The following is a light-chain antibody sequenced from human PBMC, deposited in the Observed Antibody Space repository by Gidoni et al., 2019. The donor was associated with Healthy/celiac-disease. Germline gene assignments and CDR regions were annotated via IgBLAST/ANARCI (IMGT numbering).Light chain of an antibody. CDR2: DAS. CDR1: QSVSSY. Sequence: EIVLTQSPATLSLSPGERATLSCRASQSVSSYLAWYQQKPGQAPRLLINDASNRATGIPARFSGSGSGTNFTLTISNLEPEDFADYYYQQGSTFXXXTQLEIK. CDR3: QQGST. J-gene: IGKJ5*01. V-gene: IGKV3-11*01.